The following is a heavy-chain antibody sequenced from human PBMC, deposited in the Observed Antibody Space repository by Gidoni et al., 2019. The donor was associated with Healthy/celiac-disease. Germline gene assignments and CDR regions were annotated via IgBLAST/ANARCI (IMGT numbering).Heavy chain of an antibody. CDR2: INPNSGGT. Sequence: GLEWMGWINPNSGGTNYAQKFQGRVTMTRDTSISTAYMELSRLRSDDTAVYYCAREYCSSTSCPGPFDPWGQGTLVTVSS. D-gene: IGHD2-2*01. V-gene: IGHV1-2*02. CDR3: AREYCSSTSCPGPFDP. J-gene: IGHJ5*02.